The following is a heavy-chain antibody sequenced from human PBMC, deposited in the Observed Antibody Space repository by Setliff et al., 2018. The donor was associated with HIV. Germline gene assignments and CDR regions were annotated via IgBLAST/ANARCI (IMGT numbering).Heavy chain of an antibody. CDR2: IATYNGNT. V-gene: IGHV1-18*01. CDR1: GYTFNSYG. D-gene: IGHD6-19*01. CDR3: ARGVSQAYTYGSGAYYYFDF. Sequence: ASVKVSCKASGYTFNSYGISWVRQAPGQGPEWVGWIATYNGNTNYAQRLQGRVTLTTDTSTSTACMELRSLRFDDTAVYFCARGVSQAYTYGSGAYYYFDFWGLGTLVTVSS. J-gene: IGHJ4*02.